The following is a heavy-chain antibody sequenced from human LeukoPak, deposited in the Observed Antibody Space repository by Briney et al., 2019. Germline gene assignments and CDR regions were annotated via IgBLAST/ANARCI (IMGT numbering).Heavy chain of an antibody. CDR2: INHSGST. V-gene: IGHV4-34*01. D-gene: IGHD6-13*01. CDR3: ARRRAAAGTEAFDI. Sequence: SETLSLTCAVYGGSFSGYYWSWIRQPPGKGLEWIGEINHSGSTNYNPSLKSRVTISVDTSKNQFSLKLSSVTAADTAVYYCARRRAAAGTEAFDIWGQGTMVTVSS. J-gene: IGHJ3*02. CDR1: GGSFSGYY.